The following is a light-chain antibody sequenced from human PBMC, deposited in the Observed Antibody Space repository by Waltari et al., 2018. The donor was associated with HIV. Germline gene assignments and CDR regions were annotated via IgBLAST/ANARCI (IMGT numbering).Light chain of an antibody. CDR2: YDD. J-gene: IGLJ1*01. Sequence: QSVLPQPPSVSEAPRQRATISFSGTSSNIGNNAVNWYLQLPGKAPKLLISYDDLVASGVSDRFSDAKSGTAAALAMWGLQSEDEADYYCAAWDDSLICYVFGSGTKVTVL. V-gene: IGLV1-36*01. CDR1: SSNIGNNA. CDR3: AAWDDSLICYV.